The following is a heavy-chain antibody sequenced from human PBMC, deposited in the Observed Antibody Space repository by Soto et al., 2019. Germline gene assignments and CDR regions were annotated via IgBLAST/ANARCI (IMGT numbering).Heavy chain of an antibody. J-gene: IGHJ4*01. CDR1: GDSVSSKSAA. CDR2: TYYRSKWYN. D-gene: IGHD1-26*01. Sequence: SQTLSLTCAISGDSVSSKSAAWNWIRQSPSRGLEWLGRTYYRSKWYNEYAVSVKSRITINPDTSKNQFSLQLNSVTPEDTAVYYCARVSIIGSYSHFDYWGQGTLVTVSS. V-gene: IGHV6-1*01. CDR3: ARVSIIGSYSHFDY.